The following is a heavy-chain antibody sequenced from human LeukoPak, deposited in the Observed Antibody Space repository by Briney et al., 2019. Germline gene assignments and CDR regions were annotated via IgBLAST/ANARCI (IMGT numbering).Heavy chain of an antibody. D-gene: IGHD3-3*01. V-gene: IGHV3-33*01. J-gene: IGHJ4*02. CDR3: ARSQGWGHDLGVDYFDY. CDR1: GFTFRSYG. CDR2: IWYDGSNK. Sequence: GGSLRLSRAASGFTFRSYGMHLVRQAPGKGLEWVAGIWYDGSNKYYADSVKGRLTISRDNSKNTLYLQMNSLRAEDTAVYYCARSQGWGHDLGVDYFDYWGQGTLVTVSS.